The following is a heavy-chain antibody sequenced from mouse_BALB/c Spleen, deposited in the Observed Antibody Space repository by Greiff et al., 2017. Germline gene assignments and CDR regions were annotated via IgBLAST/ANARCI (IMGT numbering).Heavy chain of an antibody. CDR1: GYSITSDYA. Sequence: EVQLVESGPGLVKPSQSLSLTCTVTGYSITSDYAWNWIRQFPGNKLEWMGYISYSGSTSYNPSLKSRISITRDTSKNQFFLQLNSVTTEDTATYYCASYYGSSPFAYWGQGTLVTVSA. D-gene: IGHD1-1*01. CDR3: ASYYGSSPFAY. CDR2: ISYSGST. V-gene: IGHV3-2*02. J-gene: IGHJ3*01.